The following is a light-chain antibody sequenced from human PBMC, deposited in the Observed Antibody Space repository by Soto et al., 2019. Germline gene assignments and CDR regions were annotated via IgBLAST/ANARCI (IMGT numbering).Light chain of an antibody. V-gene: IGKV3-15*01. CDR3: QQYNNWPRT. Sequence: EIVMAQSPATLSVSPGERATLSCRASQSINSNLAWNQQMPGQAPRLLIYGASTRATGIPARFSGSGSGTEFTLTISSLQSEDFEVYSCQQYNNWPRTFGQGTKVEIK. CDR1: QSINSN. CDR2: GAS. J-gene: IGKJ1*01.